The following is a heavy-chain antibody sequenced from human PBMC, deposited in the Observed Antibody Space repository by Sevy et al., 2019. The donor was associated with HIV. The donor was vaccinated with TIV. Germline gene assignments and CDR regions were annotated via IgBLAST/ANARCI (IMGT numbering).Heavy chain of an antibody. CDR1: GYTFTSYD. Sequence: ASVKVSCKASGYTFTSYDINWVQQATGQGLEWMGWMNPNSGNTGYAQKFQGRVTMTRNTSISTAYMELSSLRSEDTAVYYCARGRLTGIGFDYWGQGTLVTVSS. CDR3: ARGRLTGIGFDY. V-gene: IGHV1-8*01. J-gene: IGHJ4*02. CDR2: MNPNSGNT. D-gene: IGHD7-27*01.